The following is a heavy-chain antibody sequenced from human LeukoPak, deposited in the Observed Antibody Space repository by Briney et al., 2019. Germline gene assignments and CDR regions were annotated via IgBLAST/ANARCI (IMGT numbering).Heavy chain of an antibody. Sequence: PGGSLRLSCAASGFTFNNYAMSWVRQAPGKGLMWVSRIESNGLTLYADSVRDRFTISRDNGKNTIYLQMNSLGVDDTAIYYCAKAATYFYGSVTYDWFESWGQGTLVTVSP. CDR3: AKAATYFYGSVTYDWFES. V-gene: IGHV3-74*01. J-gene: IGHJ5*01. CDR1: GFTFNNYA. CDR2: IESNGLT. D-gene: IGHD3-10*01.